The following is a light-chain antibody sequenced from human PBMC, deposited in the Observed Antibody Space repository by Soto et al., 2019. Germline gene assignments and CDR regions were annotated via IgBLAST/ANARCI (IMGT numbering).Light chain of an antibody. V-gene: IGLV1-40*01. CDR2: GNS. CDR1: SSNIGAGYD. J-gene: IGLJ2*01. Sequence: QSVLTQPPSVSGAPGQRVTISCTGSSSNIGAGYDVHWYQQLPGTAPKLLIYGNSNRPSGVPDRFSGSKSGTSASLAITGRQAADEADDYCQSYDSSLSGSIFGGGTKVTVL. CDR3: QSYDSSLSGSI.